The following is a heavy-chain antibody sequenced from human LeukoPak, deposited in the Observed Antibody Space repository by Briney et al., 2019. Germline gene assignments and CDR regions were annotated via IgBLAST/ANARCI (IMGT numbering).Heavy chain of an antibody. CDR1: GSTFSSYA. CDR2: IIPIFGTA. V-gene: IGHV1-69*05. CDR3: ATGDSYGYGCRGSLYYMDV. Sequence: ASVKVSCKASGSTFSSYAISWVRQAPGQGLEWMGGIIPIFGTANYAQKFQGRVTITTDESTSTAYMELSSLRSEDTAVYYCATGDSYGYGCRGSLYYMDVWGKGTTVTVSS. J-gene: IGHJ6*03. D-gene: IGHD5-18*01.